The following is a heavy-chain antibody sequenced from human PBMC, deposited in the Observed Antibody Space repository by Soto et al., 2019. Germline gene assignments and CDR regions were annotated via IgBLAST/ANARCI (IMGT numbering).Heavy chain of an antibody. J-gene: IGHJ4*02. V-gene: IGHV3-49*04. D-gene: IGHD3-22*01. Sequence: PGGSLRLSCTGSGFTFGSYALSWVRQAPGKGLEWVGVIRSEANGGTTDYAASVKGRITISRDDSKSIAYMEINSLQTEDTAVYYCTRYYYESSGYYVYWRQGALVTVSS. CDR2: IRSEANGGTT. CDR3: TRYYYESSGYYVY. CDR1: GFTFGSYA.